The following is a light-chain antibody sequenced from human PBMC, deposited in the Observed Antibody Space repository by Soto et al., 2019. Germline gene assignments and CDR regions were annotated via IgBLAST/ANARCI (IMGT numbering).Light chain of an antibody. CDR3: LQHKTYPRT. V-gene: IGKV1-5*03. J-gene: IGKJ1*01. CDR2: KAS. Sequence: DIQMTQSPSTLSGSVGDRVTITCRASQTISSWLAWYQQKPGKAPKLLIYKASTLKSGVPSRFSGSGSGTEFTLTISSLQPDDFATYYCLQHKTYPRTFGQGTKVDIK. CDR1: QTISSW.